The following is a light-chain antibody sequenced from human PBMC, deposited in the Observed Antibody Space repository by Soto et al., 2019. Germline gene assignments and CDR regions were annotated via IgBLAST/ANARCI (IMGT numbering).Light chain of an antibody. J-gene: IGKJ1*01. CDR3: QQYNNWSPWT. Sequence: EIVMTQSPATLSVSPGERATLSCRASQSVSSNLAWYQQKPGQAPRLLIYGASTRATGIPARFSGSGSGTAFTITSSSLLSEDFAVYYCQQYNNWSPWTFGQGTKVEIK. V-gene: IGKV3-15*01. CDR2: GAS. CDR1: QSVSSN.